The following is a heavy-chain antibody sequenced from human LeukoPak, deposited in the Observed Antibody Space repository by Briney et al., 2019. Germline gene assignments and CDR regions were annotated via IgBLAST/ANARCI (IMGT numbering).Heavy chain of an antibody. CDR2: IYHSGST. V-gene: IGHV4-4*02. J-gene: IGHJ4*02. CDR1: GGSISSSNW. Sequence: SETLSLTCAVSGGSISSSNWWSWVRQPPGKGLEWIGEIYHSGSTNYNPSLKSRVTISVDTSKNQFSLKLSSVTAADTAVYYCAGGGIIAARPPFDYWGQGTLVTVSS. CDR3: AGGGIIAARPPFDY. D-gene: IGHD6-6*01.